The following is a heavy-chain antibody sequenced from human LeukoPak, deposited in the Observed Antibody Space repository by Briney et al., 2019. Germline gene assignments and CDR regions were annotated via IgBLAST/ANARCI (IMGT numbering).Heavy chain of an antibody. CDR2: IYYSGST. D-gene: IGHD1-26*01. Sequence: SETLSLTCTVSGGSISGSSYYWGWIRQPPGKGLEWIGSIYYSGSTYYNPSLKSRVTISVDTSKNQFSLKLSSVTAADTAVYYCARAVVGAIIYYYYYGMDVWGQGTTVTVSS. V-gene: IGHV4-39*02. CDR3: ARAVVGAIIYYYYYGMDV. J-gene: IGHJ6*02. CDR1: GGSISGSSYY.